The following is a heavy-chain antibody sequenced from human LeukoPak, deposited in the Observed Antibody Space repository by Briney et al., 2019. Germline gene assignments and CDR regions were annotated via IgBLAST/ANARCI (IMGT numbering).Heavy chain of an antibody. CDR2: IHHSGST. Sequence: KPSETLSLTCAVYGGSFSGYYWSWIRQPPGKGLEWIGEIHHSGSTNYNPSLKSRVTISVDTSKNQFSLKLSSVTAADTAVYYCARGLIRRDGYTTPHYYYYYYMDVWGKGTTVTVSS. D-gene: IGHD5-24*01. CDR1: GGSFSGYY. J-gene: IGHJ6*03. V-gene: IGHV4-34*01. CDR3: ARGLIRRDGYTTPHYYYYYYMDV.